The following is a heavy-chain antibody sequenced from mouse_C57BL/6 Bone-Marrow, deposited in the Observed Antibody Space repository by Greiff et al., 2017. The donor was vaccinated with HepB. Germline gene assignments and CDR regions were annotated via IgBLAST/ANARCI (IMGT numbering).Heavy chain of an antibody. CDR1: GFTFSDYG. V-gene: IGHV5-17*01. D-gene: IGHD1-1*01. Sequence: EVKLMESGGGLVKPGGSLKLSCAASGFTFSDYGMHWVRQAPEKGLEWVAYISSGSSTIYYADTVKGRFTISRDNAKNTLFLQMTSLRSEDTAMYYCARYGSSLDYWGQGTTRTVSS. CDR3: ARYGSSLDY. CDR2: ISSGSSTI. J-gene: IGHJ2*01.